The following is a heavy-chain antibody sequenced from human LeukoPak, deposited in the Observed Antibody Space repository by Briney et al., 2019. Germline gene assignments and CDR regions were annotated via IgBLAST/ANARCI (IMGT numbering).Heavy chain of an antibody. CDR3: ARVRPGEAFDI. J-gene: IGHJ3*02. CDR2: IKEDESEK. D-gene: IGHD3-16*01. V-gene: IGHV3-7*01. CDR1: EFTFSSYW. Sequence: PGGSLRLSCVASEFTFSSYWMSWVRQAPGKGLEWVANIKEDESEKSYVDSVKGRFTISRDNAKNSLYLQMNSLRAEDTAVYYCARVRPGEAFDIWGQGTMVTVSS.